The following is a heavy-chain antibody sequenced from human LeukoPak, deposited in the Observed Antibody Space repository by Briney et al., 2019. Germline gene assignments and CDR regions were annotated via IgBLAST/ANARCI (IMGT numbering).Heavy chain of an antibody. J-gene: IGHJ4*02. CDR2: IYRGGST. CDR3: ARDDYSYGYGVFDY. CDR1: GFTVSSNY. Sequence: PGGSLRLSCAASGFTVSSNYMSWVRQTPGKGLEWVSEIYRGGSTFYADSVKGRFTISRGNSKNTLHLQMNSLRAEDTAIYYCARDDYSYGYGVFDYWGQGTLVTVSS. V-gene: IGHV3-53*01. D-gene: IGHD5-18*01.